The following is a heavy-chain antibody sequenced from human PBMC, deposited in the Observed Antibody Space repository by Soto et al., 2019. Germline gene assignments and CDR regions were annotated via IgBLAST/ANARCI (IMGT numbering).Heavy chain of an antibody. V-gene: IGHV1-69*01. CDR2: IIPIFGTA. J-gene: IGHJ6*02. CDR1: GGTFSSYA. CDR3: ARPPPREVTSGGYYYYGMDV. Sequence: QVQLVQSGAEVKKPGSSVKVSCKASGGTFSSYAISWVRQAPGQGLEWMGGIIPIFGTANYAQKFQGRVTIAADETTSAAFVERSSLRSEDTAVYYWARPPPREVTSGGYYYYGMDVWGQGTTVTVSS. D-gene: IGHD4-4*01.